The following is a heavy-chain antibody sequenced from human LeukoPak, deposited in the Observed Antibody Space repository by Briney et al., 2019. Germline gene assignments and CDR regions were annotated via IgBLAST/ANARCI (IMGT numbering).Heavy chain of an antibody. Sequence: GASVKVSCKASGYTFTSYGISWVRQAPGQGLEGMGWISAYNGNTNYAQKLQGRVTMTTDTSTSTAYMELRSLRSDDTAVYYCARDQGITIFGVVSTTVAYWGQGTLVTVSS. V-gene: IGHV1-18*01. CDR2: ISAYNGNT. J-gene: IGHJ4*02. CDR1: GYTFTSYG. D-gene: IGHD3-3*01. CDR3: ARDQGITIFGVVSTTVAY.